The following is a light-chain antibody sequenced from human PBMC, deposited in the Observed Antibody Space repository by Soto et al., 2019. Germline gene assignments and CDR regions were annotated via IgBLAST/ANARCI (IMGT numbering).Light chain of an antibody. V-gene: IGKV1-39*01. CDR1: QRISNY. J-gene: IGKJ5*01. CDR3: QQSYSNAIS. CDR2: AAS. Sequence: DIQMTESPSSRSASVGDRGTITCRASQRISNYLNWYQQKPGKAAKVLIYAASNVHSGVTSWFSGNGSGTDFPLTISSLQPEDFATYYCQQSYSNAISFGQGTRLEIK.